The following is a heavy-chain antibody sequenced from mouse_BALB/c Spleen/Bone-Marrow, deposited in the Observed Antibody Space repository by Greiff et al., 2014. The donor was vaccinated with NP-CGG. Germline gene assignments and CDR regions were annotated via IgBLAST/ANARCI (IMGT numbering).Heavy chain of an antibody. CDR1: GFTFSNYG. CDR2: ISSGGTYI. D-gene: IGHD2-4*01. V-gene: IGHV5-6*01. Sequence: DVQLVESGGDLVKPGGSLKLSCAASGFTFSNYGMSWVRQIPDKRLEWVATISSGGTYIFYPDSVKGRFTISRDNTKNTLTLQMTSLKSEDTAMYCCARRRDYDYFDYWGQGTTLTVSS. J-gene: IGHJ2*01. CDR3: ARRRDYDYFDY.